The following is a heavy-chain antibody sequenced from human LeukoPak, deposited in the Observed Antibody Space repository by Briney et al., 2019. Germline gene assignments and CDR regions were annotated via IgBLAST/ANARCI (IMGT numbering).Heavy chain of an antibody. CDR2: ISSSSSYR. CDR1: GHPYQLYY. Sequence: PGGSLRLPRGSSGHPYQLYYKRWTTQAPGQGLEWVSYISSSSSYRNYADSVKGRFTISRDNAKNSLYLQMNSLRAEDTAVYHCECASGYYGWGLRYVRLDVWGQGTTVTVSS. V-gene: IGHV3-11*03. CDR3: ECASGYYGWGLRYVRLDV. J-gene: IGHJ6*02. D-gene: IGHD3-10*01.